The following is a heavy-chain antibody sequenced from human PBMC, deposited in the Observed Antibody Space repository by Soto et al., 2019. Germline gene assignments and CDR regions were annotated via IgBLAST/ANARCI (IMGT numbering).Heavy chain of an antibody. Sequence: GGSLRLYCAASGFTFDDYAMHWVRQAPGKGLEWVSGISWNSGSIGYADSVKGRFTISRDNAKNSLYLKMNNLRAEDAAMSYCAKGRVDISRWYGHFDYWGHGTLVTVSS. CDR3: AKGRVDISRWYGHFDY. CDR2: ISWNSGSI. CDR1: GFTFDDYA. J-gene: IGHJ4*01. D-gene: IGHD6-13*01. V-gene: IGHV3-9*01.